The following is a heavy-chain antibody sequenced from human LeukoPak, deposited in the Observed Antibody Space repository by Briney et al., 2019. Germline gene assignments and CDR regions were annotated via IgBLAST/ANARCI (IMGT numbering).Heavy chain of an antibody. CDR1: GGTFNSYA. D-gene: IGHD3-3*01. CDR3: AGVTIFGVVISYMDV. V-gene: IGHV1-69*11. J-gene: IGHJ6*03. Sequence: ASVKDSCKASGGTFNSYAISWVRQAPGQGLEWMGRIIPILTKANYAQKFQGRVTITTDESTSTAYMELSSLRSEDTAVYYCAGVTIFGVVISYMDVWGKGTTVTVSS. CDR2: IIPILTKA.